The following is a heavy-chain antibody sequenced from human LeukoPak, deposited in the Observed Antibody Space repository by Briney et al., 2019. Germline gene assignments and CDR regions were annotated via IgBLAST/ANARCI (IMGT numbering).Heavy chain of an antibody. CDR1: GFTFSSYA. CDR3: ARGSYYYDSSGLPRAFDI. D-gene: IGHD3-22*01. Sequence: GGSLRLSCAASGFTFSSYAMTWVRQAPGKGLEWVSVISGRGGSTYYADSVKGRFTISRDNSKNTLYLQMNSLRAEDTAVYYCARGSYYYDSSGLPRAFDIWGQGTMVTVSS. V-gene: IGHV3-23*01. CDR2: ISGRGGST. J-gene: IGHJ3*02.